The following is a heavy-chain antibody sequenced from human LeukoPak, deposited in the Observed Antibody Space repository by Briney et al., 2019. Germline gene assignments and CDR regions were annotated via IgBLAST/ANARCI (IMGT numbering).Heavy chain of an antibody. CDR1: GFTFSSYW. Sequence: PGGSLRLSCAASGFTFSSYWMSWVRQAPGKGLEWVANIKQDGSEKYYVDSVKGRFTISRDNAKNSLYLQMNSLRAEDTAVYYCARGWPICSSTSCYGSDAFDIWGQGTMVTVSS. J-gene: IGHJ3*02. D-gene: IGHD2-2*01. CDR3: ARGWPICSSTSCYGSDAFDI. V-gene: IGHV3-7*01. CDR2: IKQDGSEK.